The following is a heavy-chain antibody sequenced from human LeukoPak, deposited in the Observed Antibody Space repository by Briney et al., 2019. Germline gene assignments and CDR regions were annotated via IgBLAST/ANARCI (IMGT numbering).Heavy chain of an antibody. CDR3: AVPQWELLD. CDR1: GGSISSYY. D-gene: IGHD1-26*01. Sequence: SETLSLTCTVSGGSISSYYWSWIRQPPGKGLEWIGHIYNSGSTNYNPSLKSRVTISVDTSKNQFSLKVSSVTAADTAVYYCAVPQWELLDWGQGTLVTVSS. CDR2: IYNSGST. J-gene: IGHJ4*02. V-gene: IGHV4-59*01.